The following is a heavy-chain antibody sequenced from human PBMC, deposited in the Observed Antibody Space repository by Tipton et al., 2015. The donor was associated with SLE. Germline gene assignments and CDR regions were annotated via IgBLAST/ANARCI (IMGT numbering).Heavy chain of an antibody. J-gene: IGHJ4*02. Sequence: QLVQSGGGVVQPGGSLRLSCAASGFTVSSNYMSWVRQAPGKGLEWVSIIYRGGSTDYADSVKGRFTISRDNSKNMLYLQMNSLRADDTAVYYCASGPRGTYWGDYWGQGTLVTVSS. CDR3: ASGPRGTYWGDY. V-gene: IGHV3-53*01. D-gene: IGHD1-26*01. CDR2: IYRGGST. CDR1: GFTVSSNY.